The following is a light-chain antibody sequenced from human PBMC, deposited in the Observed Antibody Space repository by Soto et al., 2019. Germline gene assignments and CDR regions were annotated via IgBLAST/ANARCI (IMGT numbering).Light chain of an antibody. Sequence: DFQMTQSPSTLSASVGDRVTITCRASQNINNWVAWYQQKPGKAPKFLIYDASTLQRGVSSRFSGSGFGTEFSLTINSLQPEDVAAYYCQKYNSAPLTFGGGTKVEIK. CDR3: QKYNSAPLT. CDR2: DAS. V-gene: IGKV1-5*01. J-gene: IGKJ4*01. CDR1: QNINNW.